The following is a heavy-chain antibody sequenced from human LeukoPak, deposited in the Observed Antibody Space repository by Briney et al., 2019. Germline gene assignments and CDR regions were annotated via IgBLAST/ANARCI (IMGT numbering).Heavy chain of an antibody. V-gene: IGHV1-69*01. Sequence: ASVKVSCKASGGTFSSYAISWVRQAPGQGLEWMGGIIPIFGTANYAQKFQGRVTITADESTSTAYMELSSLRSEDTAVYYCARPDIVVVPAAIHPLYYYYGMDVWGQGTTVTVSS. D-gene: IGHD2-2*02. CDR3: ARPDIVVVPAAIHPLYYYYGMDV. CDR2: IIPIFGTA. J-gene: IGHJ6*02. CDR1: GGTFSSYA.